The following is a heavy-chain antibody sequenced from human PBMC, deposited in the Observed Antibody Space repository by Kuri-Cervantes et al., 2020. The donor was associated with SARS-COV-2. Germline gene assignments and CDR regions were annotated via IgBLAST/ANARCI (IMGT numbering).Heavy chain of an antibody. D-gene: IGHD3-10*01. CDR3: ARLLWFGEFPFDY. CDR1: VYTLTSYT. Sequence: WGSLRLSCAASVYTLTSYTMHWVRQAPGQMLEWMGWLNAGNGNTKYSQKFQGRVTINRDPSASTAYMELSSLRSEDTAVYYCARLLWFGEFPFDYWGPGNLVTVSS. J-gene: IGHJ4*02. V-gene: IGHV1-3*01. CDR2: LNAGNGNT.